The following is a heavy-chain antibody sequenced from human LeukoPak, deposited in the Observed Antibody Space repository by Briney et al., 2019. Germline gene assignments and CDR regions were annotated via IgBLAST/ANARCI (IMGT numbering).Heavy chain of an antibody. CDR3: ATLSTYSGSYTNWFDP. V-gene: IGHV1-8*01. Sequence: ASVKVSCKASGYTFTSYDINWVRQATGQEVESIGCMKPNSGNTGYAQKFQGRVTMTRNTSISTAYMELSSLRSEDTAVYYCATLSTYSGSYTNWFDPWGQGTLVTVSS. D-gene: IGHD1-26*01. CDR1: GYTFTSYD. J-gene: IGHJ5*02. CDR2: MKPNSGNT.